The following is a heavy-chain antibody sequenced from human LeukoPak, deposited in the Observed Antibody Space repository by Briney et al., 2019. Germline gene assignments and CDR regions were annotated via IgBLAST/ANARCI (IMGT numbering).Heavy chain of an antibody. V-gene: IGHV4-34*01. CDR2: INHSGST. Sequence: PSETLSLTCAVYGGSFSGYYWSWIRQPPGKGLEWIGEINHSGSTNYNPSLKSRVTISVDTSKNQFSLKLSSVTAADTAVYYCARGGTYYDFWSGYRAGWYFDYWGQGTLVTVSS. CDR1: GGSFSGYY. CDR3: ARGGTYYDFWSGYRAGWYFDY. D-gene: IGHD3-3*01. J-gene: IGHJ4*02.